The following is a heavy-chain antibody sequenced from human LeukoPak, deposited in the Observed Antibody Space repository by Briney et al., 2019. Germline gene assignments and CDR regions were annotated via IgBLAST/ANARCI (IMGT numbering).Heavy chain of an antibody. Sequence: NPSETLSLTCTVSGGSISSGDYYWSWIRQPPGKGLEWIGYIYYSGSTYYNPSLKSRVTISVDTSKNQFSLKLSSVTAADTAVYYCASSGWHPVGAEQNDAFDIWGQGTMVTVSS. V-gene: IGHV4-30-4*01. CDR3: ASSGWHPVGAEQNDAFDI. CDR2: IYYSGST. CDR1: GGSISSGDYY. D-gene: IGHD6-19*01. J-gene: IGHJ3*02.